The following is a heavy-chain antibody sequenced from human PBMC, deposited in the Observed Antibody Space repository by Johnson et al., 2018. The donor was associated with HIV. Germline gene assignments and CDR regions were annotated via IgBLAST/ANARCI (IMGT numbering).Heavy chain of an antibody. J-gene: IGHJ3*02. CDR2: INSDGSST. CDR3: ARGRGGTGHGAFGI. Sequence: VRLVESGGGLVQPGGSLRLSCAASGFTFSSYWMHWVRQAPGKGLVWVSRINSDGSSTSYADSVKGRFTISRDNAKNTLYLQMNSLRTEDTAGDYCARGRGGTGHGAFGIWGQGTMVTVSS. V-gene: IGHV3-74*01. CDR1: GFTFSSYW.